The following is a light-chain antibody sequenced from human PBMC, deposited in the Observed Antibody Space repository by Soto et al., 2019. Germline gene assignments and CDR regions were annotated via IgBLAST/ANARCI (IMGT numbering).Light chain of an antibody. V-gene: IGLV2-11*01. CDR3: CSYAGSYTHV. CDR2: DVI. Sequence: QSALTQPRSVSGSPGQSVTISCTGTSSDIGGYNYVSWYQQHPGKAPKLMIYDVIKRPSGVPDRFSGSKSGNTASPTIYGLQAEDEADYYCCSYAGSYTHVFGTGTKLTVL. CDR1: SSDIGGYNY. J-gene: IGLJ1*01.